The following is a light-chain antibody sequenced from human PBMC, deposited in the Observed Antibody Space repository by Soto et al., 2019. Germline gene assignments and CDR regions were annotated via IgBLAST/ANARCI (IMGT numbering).Light chain of an antibody. CDR2: GAS. CDR1: QSVSSNY. J-gene: IGKJ5*01. Sequence: EIVLTQSPGTLSLSPGERATLSCRASQSVSSNYLAWYQQKPGQAPRLLIYGASSRATGIPDRFSGRGSGTDFTLTITRLEPEDFAVYYCQQYGNSPPDTFG. V-gene: IGKV3-20*01. CDR3: QQYGNSPPDT.